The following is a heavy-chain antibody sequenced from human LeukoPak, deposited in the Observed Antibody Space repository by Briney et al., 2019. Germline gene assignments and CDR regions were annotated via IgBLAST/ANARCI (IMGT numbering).Heavy chain of an antibody. J-gene: IGHJ3*02. Sequence: GGSLRLSCAASGFTFTNNWMTWVRQAPGKGLEWVANIKQDDSEKYYVGSVKGRFTISRDNAKNSVYLQMNSLRAEDTAVYYCARGRAIDIWGRGTMDTVSS. CDR2: IKQDDSEK. CDR1: GFTFTNNW. V-gene: IGHV3-7*04. CDR3: ARGRAIDI.